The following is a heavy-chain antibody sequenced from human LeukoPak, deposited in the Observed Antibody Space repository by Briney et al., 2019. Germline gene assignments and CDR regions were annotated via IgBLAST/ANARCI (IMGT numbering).Heavy chain of an antibody. CDR2: INPNSGGT. V-gene: IGHV1-2*02. CDR1: GYTFTGYY. J-gene: IGHJ4*02. Sequence: ASVTVSCKASGYTFTGYYMHWVRQAPGQGLEWMGWINPNSGGTNYAQKFHGRVTMTRDTSISTAYMELSRLRSDDTAVYYCARVRWYSRLFDYWGQGTLVTVSS. CDR3: ARVRWYSRLFDY. D-gene: IGHD5-24*01.